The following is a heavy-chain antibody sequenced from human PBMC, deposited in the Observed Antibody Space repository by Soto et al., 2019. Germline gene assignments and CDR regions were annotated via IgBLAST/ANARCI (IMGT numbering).Heavy chain of an antibody. V-gene: IGHV1-18*01. Sequence: ASVKVSCKASGYTFTSYGISWVRQAPGQGLEWMGWISAYNGNTNYAQKLQGRVTMTTDTSTSTAYMELRSLRAEDTAVYFCSKWSGFGDAWGQGTLVTVSS. J-gene: IGHJ5*02. CDR2: ISAYNGNT. CDR1: GYTFTSYG. D-gene: IGHD3-10*01. CDR3: SKWSGFGDA.